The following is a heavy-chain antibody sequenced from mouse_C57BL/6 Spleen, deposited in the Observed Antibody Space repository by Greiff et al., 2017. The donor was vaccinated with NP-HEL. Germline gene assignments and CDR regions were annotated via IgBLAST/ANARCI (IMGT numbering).Heavy chain of an antibody. Sequence: EVNVVESGGGLVKPGGSLKLSCAASGFTFSDYGMHWVRQAPEKGLEWVAYISSGSSTIYYADTVKGRFTISRDNAKNTLFLQMTSLRSEDTAMYYCARLLRYPYYFDYWGQGTTLTVSS. CDR1: GFTFSDYG. CDR3: ARLLRYPYYFDY. V-gene: IGHV5-17*01. CDR2: ISSGSSTI. J-gene: IGHJ2*01. D-gene: IGHD1-1*01.